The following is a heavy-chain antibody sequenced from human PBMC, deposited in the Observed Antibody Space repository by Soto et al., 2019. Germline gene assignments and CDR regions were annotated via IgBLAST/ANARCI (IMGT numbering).Heavy chain of an antibody. CDR3: ARDWDPTGNCNYCYGMDV. CDR2: IWYDGSNK. V-gene: IGHV3-33*01. Sequence: GGSLILSCAASGFTFSSYGMHWVRQAPGQGLEWVAVIWYDGSNKYYADSVKGRFTISRDNSKNTLYLQMNSLRAEDTAVYYCARDWDPTGNCNYCYGMDVWGQGTTVTVSS. D-gene: IGHD2-21*02. J-gene: IGHJ6*02. CDR1: GFTFSSYG.